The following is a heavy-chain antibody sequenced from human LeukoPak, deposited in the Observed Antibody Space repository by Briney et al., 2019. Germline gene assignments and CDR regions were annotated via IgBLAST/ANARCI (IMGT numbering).Heavy chain of an antibody. J-gene: IGHJ4*02. CDR3: ATDSAGNDY. Sequence: GGSLRLSCAASGFTFSSYAMSWVRQAPGKGLEWVSAISGSGGSTYYADSVKGRFTISRDNAKNSLYLQMNSLRAEDTAMYYCATDSAGNDYWGRGTLVTVSS. D-gene: IGHD6-13*01. CDR1: GFTFSSYA. V-gene: IGHV3-23*01. CDR2: ISGSGGST.